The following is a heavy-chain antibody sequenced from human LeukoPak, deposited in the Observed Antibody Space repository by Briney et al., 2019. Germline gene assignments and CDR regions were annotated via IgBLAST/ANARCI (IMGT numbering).Heavy chain of an antibody. D-gene: IGHD1-14*01. V-gene: IGHV5-51*01. CDR1: GYSFTSYW. CDR3: ARARRNQFHALRNNWFDP. J-gene: IGHJ5*02. CDR2: IYPVDSDT. Sequence: GESLNISCKGSGYSFTSYWIGWVRQMPGKGLEWMGIIYPVDSDTRYSPSFQGQVTISANKSISTAYLQWSSLKASHTAMYYCARARRNQFHALRNNWFDPWGQGTLVTVSS.